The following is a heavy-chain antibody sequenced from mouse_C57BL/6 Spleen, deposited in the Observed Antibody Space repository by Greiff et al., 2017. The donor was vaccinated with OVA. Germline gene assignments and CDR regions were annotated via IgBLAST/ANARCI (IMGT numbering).Heavy chain of an antibody. CDR1: GYTFTDYY. V-gene: IGHV1-26*01. D-gene: IGHD2-4*01. CDR2: INPNNGGT. J-gene: IGHJ3*01. Sequence: EVQLQQSGPELVKPGASVKISCKASGYTFTDYYMNWVKQSHGKSLEWIGDINPNNGGTSYNQKFKGKATLTVDKSSSTAYMEIRSLTSEDSAVYYCASSGDYDGFAYWGQGTLVTVSA. CDR3: ASSGDYDGFAY.